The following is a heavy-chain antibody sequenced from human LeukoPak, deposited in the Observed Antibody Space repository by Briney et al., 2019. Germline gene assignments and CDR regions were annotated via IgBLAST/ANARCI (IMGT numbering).Heavy chain of an antibody. J-gene: IGHJ6*03. D-gene: IGHD2-21*01. Sequence: GGSLRLSCAASGFTFSSYSMNWVRQAPGKGLEWVSSISSSSSYIYYADSVKGRFTISRDNAKDSLYLQMNSLRAEDTAVYYCARDNGGAYCGGDCYSYYYYYMDVWGKGTTVTVSS. V-gene: IGHV3-21*01. CDR3: ARDNGGAYCGGDCYSYYYYYMDV. CDR1: GFTFSSYS. CDR2: ISSSSSYI.